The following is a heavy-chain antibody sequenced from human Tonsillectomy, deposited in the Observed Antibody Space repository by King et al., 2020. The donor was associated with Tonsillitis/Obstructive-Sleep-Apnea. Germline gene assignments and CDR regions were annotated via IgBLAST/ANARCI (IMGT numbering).Heavy chain of an antibody. CDR1: GYSFTNYW. V-gene: IGHV5-10-1*03. D-gene: IGHD2-2*01. CDR3: ARLSCSSANCYYYYGMDV. CDR2: IDPIDSYT. Sequence: VQLVESGAEVKKPGESLRISCKGSGYSFTNYWISWVRQMPGKGLEWMGRIDPIDSYTNYSPSFQGRVTISADKSIGTAYLQWSCLKASDTAMYYCARLSCSSANCYYYYGMDVWGQGTTVTVSS. J-gene: IGHJ6*02.